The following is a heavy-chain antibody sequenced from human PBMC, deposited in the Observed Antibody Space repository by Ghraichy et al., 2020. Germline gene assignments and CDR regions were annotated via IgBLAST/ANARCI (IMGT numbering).Heavy chain of an antibody. CDR3: ARDPVVVVPAGYYGMDV. J-gene: IGHJ6*02. D-gene: IGHD2-2*01. Sequence: SETLSLTCAVYGGSFSGYYWSWIRQPPGKGLEWIGEINHSGSTNYNPSLKSRVTISVDTYKNQFSLKLSSVTAADTAVYYCARDPVVVVPAGYYGMDVWGQGTTVTVSS. V-gene: IGHV4-34*01. CDR2: INHSGST. CDR1: GGSFSGYY.